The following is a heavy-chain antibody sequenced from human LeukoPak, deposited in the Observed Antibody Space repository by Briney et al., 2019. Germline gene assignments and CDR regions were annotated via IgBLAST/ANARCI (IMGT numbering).Heavy chain of an antibody. V-gene: IGHV5-51*01. CDR2: IYPGDSDN. CDR1: GYYFPSYW. CDR3: ARPNYYGSGSPAGY. D-gene: IGHD3-10*01. Sequence: GESLKISCKGSGYYFPSYWMGWVRQTPGKGLGWVGIIYPGDSDNTYSPSFQGQVTISADKSISTAYLQWSSLKASDTAMYYCARPNYYGSGSPAGYWGQGTLVTVSS. J-gene: IGHJ4*02.